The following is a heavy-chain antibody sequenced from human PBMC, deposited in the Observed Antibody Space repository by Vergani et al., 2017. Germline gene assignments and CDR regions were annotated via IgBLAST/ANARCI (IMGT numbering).Heavy chain of an antibody. V-gene: IGHV4-59*01. CDR3: ARGPEPPAAIYYFDY. Sequence: QVQLQESGPGLVKPSETLSLPCTVSGGSISSYYWSWIRQPPGKGLEWVGYIYYSGSTNYNPSLKSRVTISVDTSKNQFSLQLSSVTAADTAVYYCARGPEPPAAIYYFDYWGQGTLVTVSS. CDR2: IYYSGST. CDR1: GGSISSYY. D-gene: IGHD2-2*02. J-gene: IGHJ4*02.